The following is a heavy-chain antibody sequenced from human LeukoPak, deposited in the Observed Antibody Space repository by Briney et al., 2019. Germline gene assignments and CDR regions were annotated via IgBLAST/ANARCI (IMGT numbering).Heavy chain of an antibody. Sequence: PGGSLRLSCAASGFTLSNSWMHWVRQAPGKGLVWVSAISPSDGNTFYADSVKGRFTISRDNSKNTVFLQMNSLRAEDTAVYYCARHLAVAATGFDYWGQGTLVTVSS. V-gene: IGHV3-74*01. CDR2: ISPSDGNT. CDR1: GFTLSNSW. CDR3: ARHLAVAATGFDY. D-gene: IGHD2-15*01. J-gene: IGHJ4*02.